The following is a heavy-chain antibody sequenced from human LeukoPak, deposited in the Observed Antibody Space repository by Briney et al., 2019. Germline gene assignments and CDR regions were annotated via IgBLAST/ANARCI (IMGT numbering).Heavy chain of an antibody. CDR1: GGSFSDYY. CDR3: ARGSNWFDP. V-gene: IGHV4-34*11. Sequence: SETLSLTCAVYGGSFSDYYWTWIRQPPGKGLEWIGYIYYSGSTNHNPSLKSRVTISVDTSKNQFSLKLSSVTAADTAVYFCARGSNWFDPWGQGTLVTVSS. J-gene: IGHJ5*02. CDR2: IYYSGST.